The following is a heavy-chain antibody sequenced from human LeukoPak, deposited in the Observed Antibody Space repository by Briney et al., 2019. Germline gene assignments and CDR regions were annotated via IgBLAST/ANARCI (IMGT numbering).Heavy chain of an antibody. D-gene: IGHD2-15*01. V-gene: IGHV4-34*01. CDR3: RRGRYCSGGSCHPNWFDP. CDR1: GGSFSGYY. Sequence: SETLSLTCAVYGGSFSGYYWSWLRQPPGKGLEGMGEINHSGSNNYNPSLKRGVNISVETSKNEFSQKMSSVTGADTGEYYWRRGRYCSGGSCHPNWFDPWGQGTLVTVSS. J-gene: IGHJ5*02. CDR2: INHSGSN.